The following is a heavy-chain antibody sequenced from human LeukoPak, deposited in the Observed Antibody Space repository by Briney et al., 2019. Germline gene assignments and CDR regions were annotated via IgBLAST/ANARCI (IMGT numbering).Heavy chain of an antibody. J-gene: IGHJ5*02. CDR2: ISAYNGNT. V-gene: IGHV1-18*01. D-gene: IGHD1-26*01. CDR3: ARGRSGSYAWVYNWFDP. Sequence: ASVKVSCKASGYTFTSYGISWVRQAPGQGLEWMGWISAYNGNTNYAQKLQGRVTMTTDPSTSTAYMELRSLRSDDTAVYYCARGRSGSYAWVYNWFDPWGQGTLVTVSS. CDR1: GYTFTSYG.